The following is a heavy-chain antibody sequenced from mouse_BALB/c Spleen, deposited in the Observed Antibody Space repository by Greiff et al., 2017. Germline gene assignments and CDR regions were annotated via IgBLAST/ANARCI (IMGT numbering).Heavy chain of an antibody. Sequence: QVQLQQSGAELVRPGVSVKISCKGSGYTFTDYAMHWVKQSHAKSLEWIGVISTYYGDASYNQKFKGKATMTVDKSSSTAYMELARLTSEDSAIYYCAKENGNYVYAMDYWGQGTSVTVSS. CDR3: AKENGNYVYAMDY. CDR2: ISTYYGDA. J-gene: IGHJ4*01. V-gene: IGHV1S137*01. D-gene: IGHD2-1*01. CDR1: GYTFTDYA.